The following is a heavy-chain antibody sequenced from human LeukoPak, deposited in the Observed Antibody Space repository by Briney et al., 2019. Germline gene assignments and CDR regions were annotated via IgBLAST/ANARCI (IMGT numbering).Heavy chain of an antibody. CDR1: GFTFSTYS. V-gene: IGHV3-48*01. CDR3: ARSKRNGFDI. J-gene: IGHJ3*02. CDR2: ISSSSSPI. Sequence: PGGSLRLSCAASGFTFSTYSMIWVRQAPGKGLEWVSYISSSSSPIYYADSVKGRFTIFRDNAKNSLYLQMNSLRAEDTAVYYCARSKRNGFDIWGQGTMVTVSS.